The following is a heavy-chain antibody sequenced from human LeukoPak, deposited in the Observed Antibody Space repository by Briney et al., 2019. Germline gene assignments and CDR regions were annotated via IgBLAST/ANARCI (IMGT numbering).Heavy chain of an antibody. D-gene: IGHD3-10*01. CDR1: GFTFSSYE. CDR2: ISSSGSTI. Sequence: GGSLRLSCAASGFTFSSYEMNWVRQAPGKGLEWVSYISSSGSTINYADSVKGRFTISRDNAKNSLYLQMNSLRAEDTAVYYCARKITMIRGIAYYYYYGMDVWGQGTTVTVSS. V-gene: IGHV3-48*03. CDR3: ARKITMIRGIAYYYYYGMDV. J-gene: IGHJ6*02.